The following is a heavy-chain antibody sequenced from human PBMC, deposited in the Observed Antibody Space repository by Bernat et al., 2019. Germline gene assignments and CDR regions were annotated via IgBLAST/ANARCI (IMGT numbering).Heavy chain of an antibody. V-gene: IGHV3-30*18. CDR2: ISYDGSNK. Sequence: QVQLVESGGGVVQPGRSLRLSCAVSGFIFSAYGMHWVRQAPGKGLEWVADISYDGSNKYYVDSVKGRFIISRDNSKNTLYLQMNSLRPEDTALYYCAKVSGDYARGGFDYWGQGTLVTVYS. CDR1: GFIFSAYG. CDR3: AKVSGDYARGGFDY. D-gene: IGHD4-17*01. J-gene: IGHJ4*02.